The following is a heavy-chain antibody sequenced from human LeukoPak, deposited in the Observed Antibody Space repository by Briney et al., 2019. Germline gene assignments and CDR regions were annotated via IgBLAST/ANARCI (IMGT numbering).Heavy chain of an antibody. CDR2: ISGSGGST. CDR1: GFTFSSYG. J-gene: IGHJ6*03. D-gene: IGHD1/OR15-1a*01. CDR3: AKGTWNKNYYYYYMDV. Sequence: GGSLRLSCAASGFTFSSYGMSWVRQAPGKGLEWVSAISGSGGSTYYADSVKGRFTISRDNSKNTLYLQMNSLRAEDTAVYYCAKGTWNKNYYYYYMDVWGKGTTVTISS. V-gene: IGHV3-23*01.